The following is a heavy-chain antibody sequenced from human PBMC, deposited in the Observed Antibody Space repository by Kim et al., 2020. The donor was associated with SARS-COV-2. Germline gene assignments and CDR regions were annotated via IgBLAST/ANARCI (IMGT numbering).Heavy chain of an antibody. CDR3: ATYSSSWRGYFDY. Sequence: YNPSLKSRVTISVDTSKNQFSLKLSSVTAADTAVYYCATYSSSWRGYFDYWGQGTLVTVSS. J-gene: IGHJ4*02. D-gene: IGHD6-13*01. V-gene: IGHV4-34*01.